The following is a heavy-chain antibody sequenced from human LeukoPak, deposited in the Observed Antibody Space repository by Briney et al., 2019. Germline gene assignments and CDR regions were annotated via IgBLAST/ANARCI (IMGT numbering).Heavy chain of an antibody. Sequence: PSETLSLTCTVSGGSISSYYWSWIRQPPGKGLKWIGNIYYSGYTTYSPSLRSRVTISVDTSKNQFSLKLASVTAADTAIYYCAKGAGGFSYYNWFDPWGQGTLVTVSS. J-gene: IGHJ5*02. D-gene: IGHD5-18*01. V-gene: IGHV4-59*12. CDR1: GGSISSYY. CDR2: IYYSGYT. CDR3: AKGAGGFSYYNWFDP.